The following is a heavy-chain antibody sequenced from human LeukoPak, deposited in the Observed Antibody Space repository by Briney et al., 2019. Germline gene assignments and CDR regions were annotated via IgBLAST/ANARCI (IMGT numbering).Heavy chain of an antibody. CDR3: ARALVDGYKELGY. CDR1: GYTFTTYG. D-gene: IGHD5-24*01. CDR2: IRAYNGNT. V-gene: IGHV1-18*01. Sequence: ASEKVSCKASGYTFTTYGITWVRQTPVQGLEWMGWIRAYNGNTNYAQKLQGRVTMTTDTSTSTAYMELRSLRSDDTAVYYCARALVDGYKELGYWGQGTLVTVSS. J-gene: IGHJ4*02.